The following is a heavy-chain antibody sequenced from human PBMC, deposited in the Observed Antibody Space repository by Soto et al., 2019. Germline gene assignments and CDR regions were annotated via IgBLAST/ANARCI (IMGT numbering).Heavy chain of an antibody. Sequence: PGGSLRLSCVASGFTFSSYGMHWVRQAPGKGLEWVAVIWYDGSNKYYADSVKGRFTISRDNSKNTLYLQMNSLRAEDTAVYYCARDSGLCSGGSCYSDYYYGMDVWGQGTTVTVSS. CDR1: GFTFSSYG. V-gene: IGHV3-33*01. CDR2: IWYDGSNK. J-gene: IGHJ6*02. CDR3: ARDSGLCSGGSCYSDYYYGMDV. D-gene: IGHD2-15*01.